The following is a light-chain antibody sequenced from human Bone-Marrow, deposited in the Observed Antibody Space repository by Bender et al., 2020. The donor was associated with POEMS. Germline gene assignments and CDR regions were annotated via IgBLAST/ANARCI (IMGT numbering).Light chain of an antibody. J-gene: IGLJ2*01. CDR2: EVS. Sequence: QSALTQPASVSGSPGQSISISCTGTSSDVGGYNFVSWYKQHPDNAPRLLIYEVSKRPSGIPERFSGSNSGNTATLTISGTQAMDEADYYCQAWDSTTAVFGGGTKLTVL. CDR3: QAWDSTTAV. CDR1: SSDVGGYNF. V-gene: IGLV2-14*02.